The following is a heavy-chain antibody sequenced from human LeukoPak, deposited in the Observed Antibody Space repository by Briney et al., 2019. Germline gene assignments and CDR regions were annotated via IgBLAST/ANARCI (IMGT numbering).Heavy chain of an antibody. Sequence: SGPTLVKPTQTLTLTCTFSGFSLSTSGVGVGWIRQPPGKALEWLALIYWDDDKRYSPSLKSRLTITEDTSKNQVVLTMTNMDPVDTATYYCAHYSYYDSSGYYLDYWGQGTLVTVSS. CDR2: IYWDDDK. CDR3: AHYSYYDSSGYYLDY. CDR1: GFSLSTSGVG. V-gene: IGHV2-5*02. D-gene: IGHD3-22*01. J-gene: IGHJ4*02.